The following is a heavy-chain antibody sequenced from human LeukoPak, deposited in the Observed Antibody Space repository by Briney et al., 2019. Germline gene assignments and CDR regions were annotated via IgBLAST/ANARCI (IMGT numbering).Heavy chain of an antibody. CDR1: GGSISSYY. CDR2: IYGSGST. D-gene: IGHD1-1*01. Sequence: SETLSLTCTVSGGSISSYYWSWIRQPPGKGLEWIGHIYGSGSTNYNPSLKSRVTLSVDTSKNQFSLKLSTVTAADTAVYYCAREGTSGTRLNWFDPWGQGTLVTVSS. J-gene: IGHJ5*02. CDR3: AREGTSGTRLNWFDP. V-gene: IGHV4-59*01.